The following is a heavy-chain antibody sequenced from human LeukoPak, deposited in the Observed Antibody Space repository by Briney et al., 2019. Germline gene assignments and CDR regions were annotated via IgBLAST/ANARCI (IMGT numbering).Heavy chain of an antibody. CDR2: INPSGGST. Sequence: ASVKVSCKASGYIFTSYNMHWVRQPPGQGLEWMGIINPSGGSTNYAQKFQSRVTMTRDTSTSTVSMELSSLRSEDTAVYYCARDLYHRYYHNSGHAFDYWGQGTLVTVSS. J-gene: IGHJ4*02. CDR1: GYIFTSYN. D-gene: IGHD3-22*01. V-gene: IGHV1-46*01. CDR3: ARDLYHRYYHNSGHAFDY.